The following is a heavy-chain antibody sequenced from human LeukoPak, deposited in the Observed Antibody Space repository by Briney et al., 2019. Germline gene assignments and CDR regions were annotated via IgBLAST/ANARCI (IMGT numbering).Heavy chain of an antibody. J-gene: IGHJ1*01. CDR3: ARGDGYNDAEYLQH. Sequence: GRSLRLSCAASAFTFSSYSMHWVRQAPGKGLEWVAVIWYDGGNKYYGDSMKGRFTISRDNSKKTLYLQMNSLRVEDTAVYYCARGDGYNDAEYLQHWGQGTLVTVS. D-gene: IGHD5-24*01. CDR1: AFTFSSYS. V-gene: IGHV3-33*01. CDR2: IWYDGGNK.